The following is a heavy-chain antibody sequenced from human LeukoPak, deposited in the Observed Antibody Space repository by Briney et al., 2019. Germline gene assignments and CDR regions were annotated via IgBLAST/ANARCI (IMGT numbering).Heavy chain of an antibody. CDR1: GFTFSTYT. J-gene: IGHJ4*02. Sequence: PGGSLRLSCAASGFTFSTYTMNWVRQAPGKGLEWVSSISSIGSTIYYADSVKGRFTISRDNAKNSLYLQMNSLRAEDTAVYYCARGSDNYGGYVDYWGQGTLVTVSS. D-gene: IGHD2-21*01. CDR3: ARGSDNYGGYVDY. CDR2: ISSIGSTI. V-gene: IGHV3-48*01.